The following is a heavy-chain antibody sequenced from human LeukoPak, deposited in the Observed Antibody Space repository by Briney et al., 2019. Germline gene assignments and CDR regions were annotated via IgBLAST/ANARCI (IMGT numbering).Heavy chain of an antibody. CDR3: ARLRGYTSGNPAY. V-gene: IGHV4-39*01. CDR2: IYYNGDT. CDR1: GASISSSSYY. D-gene: IGHD5-18*01. Sequence: KPSETLSLTCIVSGASISSSSYYWGWIRQPPGRGLEWIGSIYYNGDTYYNSSLKSRLTISVDTSKNQFTLKLSSVTAADTALYYRARLRGYTSGNPAYWGQGSLVTVSS. J-gene: IGHJ4*02.